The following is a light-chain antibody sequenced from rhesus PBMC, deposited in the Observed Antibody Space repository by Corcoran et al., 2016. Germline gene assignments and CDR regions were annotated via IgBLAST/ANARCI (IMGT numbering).Light chain of an antibody. J-gene: IGKJ3*01. CDR1: QGITND. CDR2: EAS. CDR3: QPYYSTPFT. V-gene: IGKV1-25*01. Sequence: DIQMTQSPSSLSASVGDRVTITCRASQGITNDFAWYQQQPGEIPNLLIYEASSLQSGIPSRFSGSGSGTDFTLTISSLQPEDFATYYCQPYYSTPFTFGPGTKLDIK.